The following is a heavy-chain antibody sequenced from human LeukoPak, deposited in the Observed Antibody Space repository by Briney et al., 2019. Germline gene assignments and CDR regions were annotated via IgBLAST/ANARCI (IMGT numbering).Heavy chain of an antibody. Sequence: PGGSLRLPCAASGFTFSDYYMSWIRQAPGKGLEWVSYISSSGSTIYYADSVKGRFTISRDNAKNSLYLQMNSLRAEDTAVYYCARAGLVTDFWSGTPKRPNWFDPWGQGTLVTVSS. CDR1: GFTFSDYY. D-gene: IGHD3-3*01. V-gene: IGHV3-11*01. CDR3: ARAGLVTDFWSGTPKRPNWFDP. J-gene: IGHJ5*02. CDR2: ISSSGSTI.